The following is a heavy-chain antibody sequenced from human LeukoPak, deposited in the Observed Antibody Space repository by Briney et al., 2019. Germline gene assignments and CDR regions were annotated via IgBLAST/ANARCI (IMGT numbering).Heavy chain of an antibody. V-gene: IGHV3-48*01. Sequence: GGSLRLSSAAPAFTFSTYSMTWVRQAPGKGLEWVSYIDGSSSVIYYADSVKGLFTISRDNAKNSLYLKRNSLRAEDAAVYYGAREAGLSTGWFGDWGQGTLVTVSS. J-gene: IGHJ4*01. CDR1: AFTFSTYS. CDR3: AREAGLSTGWFGD. D-gene: IGHD6-19*01. CDR2: IDGSSSVI.